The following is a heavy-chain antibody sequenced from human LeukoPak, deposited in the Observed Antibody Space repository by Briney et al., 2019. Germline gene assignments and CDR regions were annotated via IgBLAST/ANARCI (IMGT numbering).Heavy chain of an antibody. CDR2: IYTSGST. J-gene: IGHJ4*02. D-gene: IGHD6-19*01. V-gene: IGHV4-4*07. Sequence: SETLSLTCTVSGGSTSSYYWSWIRQPAGKGLEWIGRIYTSGSTNYNPSLKSRVTMSVDTSKNQFSLKLSSVTAADTAVYYCAREGGSSGWYPFDYWGQGTLVTVSS. CDR3: AREGGSSGWYPFDY. CDR1: GGSTSSYY.